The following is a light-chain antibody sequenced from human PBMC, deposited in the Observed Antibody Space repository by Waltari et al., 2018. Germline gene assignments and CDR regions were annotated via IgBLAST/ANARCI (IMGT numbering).Light chain of an antibody. CDR3: QKYGTLPAT. Sequence: EIMLTQSPGTLSLSPGERATLSCRASQSISKYLAWYQQKPGQPPRLLIYDASRRATGIPDRFSGSGSGTDFSLTISRLEPEDFAVYYCQKYGTLPATFGQGTKVEIK. CDR2: DAS. J-gene: IGKJ1*01. V-gene: IGKV3-20*01. CDR1: QSISKY.